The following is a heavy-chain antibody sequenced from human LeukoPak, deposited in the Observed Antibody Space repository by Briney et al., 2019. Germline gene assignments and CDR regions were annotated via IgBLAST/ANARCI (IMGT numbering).Heavy chain of an antibody. D-gene: IGHD2-2*01. J-gene: IGHJ4*02. CDR2: VNGDGTST. V-gene: IGHV3-74*01. CDR3: VRSCSSGSCYGYKDY. Sequence: GGSLRLSCATSGFTFSSYWMHWVRQVPGKGLVWVSRVNGDGTSTSYADSVQGRFTISRDNAKNTLYLYMNSLRGDDTAIYFCVRSCSSGSCYGYKDYWGQGTLVTVSS. CDR1: GFTFSSYW.